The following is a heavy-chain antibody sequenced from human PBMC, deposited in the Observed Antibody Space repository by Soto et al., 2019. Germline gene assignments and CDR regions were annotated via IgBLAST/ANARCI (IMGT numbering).Heavy chain of an antibody. CDR1: GGSISSGDYY. J-gene: IGHJ6*02. Sequence: QVQLQESGPGLVKPSQTLSLTCTVSGGSISSGDYYWSWIRQPPGKGLEWIGYIYYSGSTYYNPSLKSRVTISVDTSKNKFSLKLSSVTAADTAVYYCARMSWQPLLRYYYGMDVWGQGTTVTVSS. V-gene: IGHV4-30-4*01. CDR2: IYYSGST. D-gene: IGHD5-12*01. CDR3: ARMSWQPLLRYYYGMDV.